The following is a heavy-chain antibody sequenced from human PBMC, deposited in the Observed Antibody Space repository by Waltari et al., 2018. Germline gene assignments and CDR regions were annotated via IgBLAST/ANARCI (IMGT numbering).Heavy chain of an antibody. V-gene: IGHV1-8*03. D-gene: IGHD2-15*01. CDR2: IKPNRGNT. Sequence: QVQLVQSGAEVKKPGASVKVSCKASGYTFTSYDINWVRQATGQGLEWMGWIKPNRGNTGYAQKFQGRVTITRSTSISTADMELSSLRCEDTAVYYCARADIWDYGGQGTLVTVSS. CDR1: GYTFTSYD. CDR3: ARADIWDY. J-gene: IGHJ4*02.